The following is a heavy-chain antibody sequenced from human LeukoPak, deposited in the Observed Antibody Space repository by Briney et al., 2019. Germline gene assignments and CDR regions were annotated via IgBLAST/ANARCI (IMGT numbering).Heavy chain of an antibody. CDR3: ARDIDIVVVPAAMGY. V-gene: IGHV1-18*01. CDR1: GYTFTSYG. CDR2: ISAYNGNT. D-gene: IGHD2-2*01. J-gene: IGHJ4*02. Sequence: ASVKVSCKASGYTFTSYGISWVRQAPGQGLEWMGWISAYNGNTTYAQKLQGRVTMTTDTSTSPAYMEMRSLRSDDTAVYYCARDIDIVVVPAAMGYWGQGTLVTVSS.